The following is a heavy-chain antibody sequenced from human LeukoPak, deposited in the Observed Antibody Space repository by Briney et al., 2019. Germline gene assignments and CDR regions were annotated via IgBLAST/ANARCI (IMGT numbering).Heavy chain of an antibody. CDR1: GYTFTSYG. CDR3: TRGGWLVK. CDR2: IIPNSGDT. D-gene: IGHD6-19*01. Sequence: ASMKVSCKASGYTFTSYGISWVRQAPGQGLEWMGWIIPNSGDTSYAQKFQGRVTMTRDTSISSAYMELNRLRSDDTAVYYCTRGGWLVKWGQGTLVTVSS. V-gene: IGHV1-2*02. J-gene: IGHJ4*02.